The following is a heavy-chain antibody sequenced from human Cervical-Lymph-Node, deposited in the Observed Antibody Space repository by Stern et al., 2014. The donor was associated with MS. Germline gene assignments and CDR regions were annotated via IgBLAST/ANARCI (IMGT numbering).Heavy chain of an antibody. Sequence: QVPLVQSGGGVVPPGRSLRLSCAASGFTFNSYAMHWVRQAPGKGLEWVAVISYDGSNFYYADSVQGRFTISRENSQNTLSLQMSGLSAEDTGTYYCARDRASSRAGGGMDVWGQGTTVTVSS. V-gene: IGHV3-30*15. CDR2: ISYDGSNF. J-gene: IGHJ6*02. CDR3: ARDRASSRAGGGMDV. D-gene: IGHD6-6*01. CDR1: GFTFNSYA.